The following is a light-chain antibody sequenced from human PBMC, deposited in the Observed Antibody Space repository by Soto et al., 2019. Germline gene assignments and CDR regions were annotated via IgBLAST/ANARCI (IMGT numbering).Light chain of an antibody. Sequence: EIVLTQSPGTLSLSPGERATLSCRASQSVSSSYLAWYQQKPGQAPRLLIYGASSRATGIPDRFSGSGSGTDFNLTISRLEHEDFAVYYCQQYGSSTWTFGQGTKVEIK. CDR2: GAS. CDR1: QSVSSSY. V-gene: IGKV3-20*01. CDR3: QQYGSSTWT. J-gene: IGKJ1*01.